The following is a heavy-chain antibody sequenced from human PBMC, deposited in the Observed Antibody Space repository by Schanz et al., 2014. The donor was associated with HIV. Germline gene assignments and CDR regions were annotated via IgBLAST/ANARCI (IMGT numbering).Heavy chain of an antibody. V-gene: IGHV3-74*01. D-gene: IGHD4-4*01. CDR3: ARETVNYYYGMDV. J-gene: IGHJ6*02. Sequence: EVQLVESGGGLVQPGGSLRLSCAASGFSFSSYWMYWVRQAPGKGLVWVSRINNDGSSTSYADSVKGRFTISRDNAKNTLYLQMNSLRVEDTAVYYCARETVNYYYGMDVWGQGTTVTVFS. CDR1: GFSFSSYW. CDR2: INNDGSST.